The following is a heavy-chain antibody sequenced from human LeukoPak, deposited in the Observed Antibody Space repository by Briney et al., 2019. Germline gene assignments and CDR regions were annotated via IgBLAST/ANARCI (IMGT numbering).Heavy chain of an antibody. CDR3: AKHNGAAAGVPYYFDS. CDR2: INWNGGTT. CDR1: GFIFDDYG. D-gene: IGHD6-13*01. Sequence: GGSLRLSCAASGFIFDDYGMSWVRQAPGKGLDWVSGINWNGGTTVYADSVKGRFTISRDNSKNTLYLHMNSLRAEDTAIYYCAKHNGAAAGVPYYFDSWGQETLVTVSS. V-gene: IGHV3-20*04. J-gene: IGHJ4*02.